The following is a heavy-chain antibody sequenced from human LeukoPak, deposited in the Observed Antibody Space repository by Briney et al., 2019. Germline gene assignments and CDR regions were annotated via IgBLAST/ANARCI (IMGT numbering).Heavy chain of an antibody. J-gene: IGHJ4*02. CDR2: INSDGSST. CDR3: TRDVSQSSSWYGKFGY. D-gene: IGHD6-13*01. V-gene: IGHV3-74*03. Sequence: PGGSLRLSCAASGFSFGNHWMHWVRQVPGKGLVWVSRINSDGSSTTYADSVKGRFTISRDNAKNTLYLQMDSLRDEDTAVYYCTRDVSQSSSWYGKFGYWGQGTQVTVSS. CDR1: GFSFGNHW.